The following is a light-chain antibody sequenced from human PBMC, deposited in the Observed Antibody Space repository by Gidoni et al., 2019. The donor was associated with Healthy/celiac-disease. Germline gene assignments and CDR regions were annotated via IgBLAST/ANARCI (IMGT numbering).Light chain of an antibody. CDR2: DAS. CDR1: QSVRSY. Sequence: EIVLTQSPATLSLSPGERATLSCRASQSVRSYVAWYQQTPGKAPRLLIYDASNRATGIPARFSGSGSGTDFTLTISSLEPEDFAVYYCQQRSNWPPLYTFGQGTKLEIK. CDR3: QQRSNWPPLYT. V-gene: IGKV3-11*01. J-gene: IGKJ2*01.